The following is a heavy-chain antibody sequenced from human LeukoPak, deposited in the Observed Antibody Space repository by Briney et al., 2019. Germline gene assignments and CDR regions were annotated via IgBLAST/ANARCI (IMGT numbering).Heavy chain of an antibody. CDR1: GYTFTSYG. CDR3: ARDRGHDYGDYAVGSWFDP. V-gene: IGHV1-18*01. D-gene: IGHD4-17*01. CDR2: ISAYNGNT. J-gene: IGHJ5*02. Sequence: ASVKVSCKXSGYTFTSYGISWVRQAPGQGLEWMGWISAYNGNTNYAQKLQGRVTMTTDTSTSTAYMGLRSLRSDDTAVYYCARDRGHDYGDYAVGSWFDPWGQGTLVTVSS.